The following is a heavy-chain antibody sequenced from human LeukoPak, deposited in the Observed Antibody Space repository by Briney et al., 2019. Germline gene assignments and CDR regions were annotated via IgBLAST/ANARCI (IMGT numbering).Heavy chain of an antibody. V-gene: IGHV3-74*01. CDR3: AAPSVVAAFQR. D-gene: IGHD2-15*01. CDR1: GFTFSSYW. Sequence: PGVSLRLSCAASGFTFSSYWMHWVRQLPGKGLVWVSRINSDGSSTSYADSVKGRFTISRDNAKNTLYLQMNSLRAEDTAVYFCAAPSVVAAFQRWGQGTLVTVSS. CDR2: INSDGSST. J-gene: IGHJ1*01.